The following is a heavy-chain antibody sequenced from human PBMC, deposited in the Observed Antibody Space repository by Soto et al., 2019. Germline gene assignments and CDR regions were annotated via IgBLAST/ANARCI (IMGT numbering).Heavy chain of an antibody. Sequence: QVQLVESGGGVVQPGRSLRLSCAASGFTFSSYGMHWVRQAPGKGLEWVAVISYDGSKKYYADSVKGRFTISRDNSKNTLYLQVNGLRAEDTAVYYCAKGGRMVRGNYFDYWGQGTLVTVSS. CDR1: GFTFSSYG. V-gene: IGHV3-30*18. CDR3: AKGGRMVRGNYFDY. CDR2: ISYDGSKK. D-gene: IGHD3-10*01. J-gene: IGHJ4*02.